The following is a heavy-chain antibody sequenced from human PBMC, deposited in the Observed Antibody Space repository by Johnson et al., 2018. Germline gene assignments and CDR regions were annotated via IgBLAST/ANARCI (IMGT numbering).Heavy chain of an antibody. CDR1: GFTFSSYA. Sequence: QVQLVQSGGGLVQPGGSLRLSCAASGFTFSSYAMSWVRQAPAKGLEWVAVISYDGRNKYYADSVKGRFTISRDNSKNTLYLQMNSLRAEDTALYYWAKGVGPHGNPVRYRDTFDIWGQGTMVTVSS. CDR3: AKGVGPHGNPVRYRDTFDI. D-gene: IGHD4-23*01. J-gene: IGHJ3*02. CDR2: ISYDGRNK. V-gene: IGHV3-30*18.